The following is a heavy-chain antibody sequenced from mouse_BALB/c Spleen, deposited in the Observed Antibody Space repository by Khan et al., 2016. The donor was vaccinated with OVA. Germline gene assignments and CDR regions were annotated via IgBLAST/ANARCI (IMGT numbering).Heavy chain of an antibody. CDR3: ARSGTTVVAYWYFDV. CDR1: GYSITSGYS. D-gene: IGHD1-1*01. CDR2: IHYNGTT. Sequence: QLEESGPDLVKPSQSLSLTCTVTGYSITSGYSWHWIRQFPGNKLEWMGYIHYNGTTNYNPSLKSRISITRDTSKNQFFLQLNSVTTEDTATYYCARSGTTVVAYWYFDVWGAGTTGTVSS. J-gene: IGHJ1*01. V-gene: IGHV3-1*02.